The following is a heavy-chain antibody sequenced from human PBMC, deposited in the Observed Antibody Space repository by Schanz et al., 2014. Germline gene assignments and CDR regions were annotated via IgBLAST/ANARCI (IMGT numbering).Heavy chain of an antibody. CDR2: IIPILGIA. D-gene: IGHD3-22*01. J-gene: IGHJ4*02. CDR3: ARSNYYDNSDYYNSFDY. CDR1: GYTFTSYS. Sequence: VQLVQSGAEVKKPGASVKVSCKASGYTFTSYSISWVRQAPGQGLEWMGRIIPILGIANYAQKFQGRVTNTADKSTSTAYMDLSSLRPEDTAVYYCARSNYYDNSDYYNSFDYWGQGTLVTVSS. V-gene: IGHV1-69*09.